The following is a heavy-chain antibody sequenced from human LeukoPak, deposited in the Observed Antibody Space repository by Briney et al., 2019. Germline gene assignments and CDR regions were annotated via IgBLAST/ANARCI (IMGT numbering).Heavy chain of an antibody. CDR2: ISTTSSFT. V-gene: IGHV3-11*05. CDR1: GFTFSDYY. CDR3: AREAENYGLTFDI. D-gene: IGHD3-10*01. Sequence: PGGSLRLSCAASGFTFSDYYMSWIRQAPGKGLEWVSYISTTSSFTNYADSVKGRFTISRDNAKNSLYLQMNSLRAEDTAVYYCAREAENYGLTFDIWGQGTMVTVSS. J-gene: IGHJ3*02.